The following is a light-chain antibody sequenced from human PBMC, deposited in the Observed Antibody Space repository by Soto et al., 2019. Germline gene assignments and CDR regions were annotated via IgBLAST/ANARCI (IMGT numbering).Light chain of an antibody. CDR3: QQYGSSPLT. V-gene: IGKV3-20*01. CDR2: GAS. CDR1: QSVSSSY. J-gene: IGKJ4*01. Sequence: EIVLTQSPGTLSLSPEERATLSYRASQSVSSSYLGWYQQKPGQAPRLLIYGASSRATGIPDRFSGSGSGADFTLTLSRLEPEDFSVYYCQQYGSSPLTFGGGTKVDIK.